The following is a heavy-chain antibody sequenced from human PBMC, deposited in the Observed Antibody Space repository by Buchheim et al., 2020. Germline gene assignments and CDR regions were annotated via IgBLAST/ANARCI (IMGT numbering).Heavy chain of an antibody. D-gene: IGHD3-3*01. Sequence: QLQLQESGPGLVKPSETLSLTCTVSGGSISSSSYYWGWIRQPPGKGLEWIGSIYYSGSTYYNPSLKSRATISVDTSKNQFSLKLSSVTAADTAVYYCARAGRDYYDFWSGYYWDWFDPWGQGTL. CDR1: GGSISSSSYY. CDR3: ARAGRDYYDFWSGYYWDWFDP. CDR2: IYYSGST. V-gene: IGHV4-39*07. J-gene: IGHJ5*02.